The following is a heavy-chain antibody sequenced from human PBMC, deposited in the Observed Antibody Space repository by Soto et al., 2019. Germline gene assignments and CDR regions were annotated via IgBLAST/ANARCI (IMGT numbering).Heavy chain of an antibody. CDR3: AKEFGRTLGYSYGYVLFDY. CDR1: GFTFSSYG. V-gene: IGHV3-30*18. Sequence: GGSLRLSCAASGFTFSSYGMHWVRQAPGKGLEWVAVISYDGSNKYYADSVKGRFTISRDNSKNTLYLQMNSLRAEDTAVYYCAKEFGRTLGYSYGYVLFDYWGQGTLVTV. J-gene: IGHJ4*02. CDR2: ISYDGSNK. D-gene: IGHD5-18*01.